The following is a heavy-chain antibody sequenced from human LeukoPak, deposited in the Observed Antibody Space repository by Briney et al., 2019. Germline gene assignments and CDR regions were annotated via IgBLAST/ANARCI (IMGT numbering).Heavy chain of an antibody. CDR2: ISSSSSTI. D-gene: IGHD3-22*01. CDR3: ARGAYYYED. Sequence: GGSLRLSCAASGFTFSSHSMNWVCQAPGKGLEWVSYISSSSSTIYCADSVKGRFTISRDNAKNSLYLQMNSLRAEDTAVYHCARGAYYYEDWGQGTLVTVSS. CDR1: GFTFSSHS. J-gene: IGHJ4*02. V-gene: IGHV3-48*01.